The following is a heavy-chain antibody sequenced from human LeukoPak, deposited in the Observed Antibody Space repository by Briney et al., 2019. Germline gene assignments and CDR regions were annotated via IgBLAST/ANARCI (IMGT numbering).Heavy chain of an antibody. Sequence: SETLSLTCTVSGGSISSGFWSWIRQPPGKGLEWIGYIYYSGSTNYNPSLKSRVTISIDTSKSQFSLKLSSVTAADTAVYFCARQAYCSGSSCNPFDYWGQGTLVTVSS. D-gene: IGHD2-15*01. J-gene: IGHJ4*02. CDR2: IYYSGST. CDR1: GGSISSGF. V-gene: IGHV4-59*08. CDR3: ARQAYCSGSSCNPFDY.